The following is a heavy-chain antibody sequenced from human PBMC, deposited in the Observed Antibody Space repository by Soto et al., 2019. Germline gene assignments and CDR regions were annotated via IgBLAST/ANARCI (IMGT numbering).Heavy chain of an antibody. CDR3: ARSIGSGGVIGGFDY. Sequence: QVQLVQSGAEVRKPGSAVRVSCKASGCTFTMYAMNWVRQAPGQGLEWMAGIIPIFDTPRYSQQFQGRVTITVDESTSTAYMALSSLRSEDTAIYYCARSIGSGGVIGGFDYWGQGTLVTVAS. J-gene: IGHJ4*02. D-gene: IGHD3-16*02. V-gene: IGHV1-69*01. CDR1: GCTFTMYA. CDR2: IIPIFDTP.